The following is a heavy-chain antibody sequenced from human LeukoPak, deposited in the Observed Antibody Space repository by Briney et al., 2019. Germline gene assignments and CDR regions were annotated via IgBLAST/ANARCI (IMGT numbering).Heavy chain of an antibody. CDR1: GYTFTVHY. V-gene: IGHV1-2*02. Sequence: ASVKVPCKASGYTFTVHYLHWLRQAPGQGLEWMGWIKPDSGATNFAHNFQGRVALISDTSINTAYMELSSLTSDDTAMYYCARDHDYGPDYWGRGTLVTVSA. CDR3: ARDHDYGPDY. D-gene: IGHD4/OR15-4a*01. CDR2: IKPDSGAT. J-gene: IGHJ4*02.